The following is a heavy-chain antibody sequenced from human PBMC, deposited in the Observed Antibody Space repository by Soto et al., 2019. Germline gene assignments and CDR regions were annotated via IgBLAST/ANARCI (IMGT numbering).Heavy chain of an antibody. CDR3: ARDRYYYDSSGYLDY. V-gene: IGHV4-30-4*01. CDR1: GGSISSGDYY. D-gene: IGHD3-22*01. J-gene: IGHJ4*02. Sequence: PSETLSLTCTVSGGSISSGDYYWSWIRQPPGKGLEWIGYIYYSGSTYYNPSLKSRVTISVDTSKNQFSLKLSSVTAADTAVYYCARDRYYYDSSGYLDYWGQGTLVTVSS. CDR2: IYYSGST.